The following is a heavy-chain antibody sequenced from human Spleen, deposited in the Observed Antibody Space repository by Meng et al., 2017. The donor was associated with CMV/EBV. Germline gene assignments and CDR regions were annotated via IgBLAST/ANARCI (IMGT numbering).Heavy chain of an antibody. CDR3: ARDPALLWFGESSYGMDV. D-gene: IGHD3-10*01. CDR1: GFTFDDYA. Sequence: SLKISCAASGFTFDDYAMHWVRQAPGKGLEWISGISWNGGHIDYSDSVKGRFTISRDNARNSLYLQMNNLRLEDTAVYYCARDPALLWFGESSYGMDVWGQGTTVTVSS. CDR2: ISWNGGHI. J-gene: IGHJ6*02. V-gene: IGHV3-9*01.